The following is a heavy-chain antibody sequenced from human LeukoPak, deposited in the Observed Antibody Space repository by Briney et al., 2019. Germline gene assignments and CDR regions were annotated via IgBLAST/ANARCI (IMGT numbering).Heavy chain of an antibody. CDR3: VKDRTGGYFDS. CDR1: GFTFSSFA. CDR2: ISNNGGST. D-gene: IGHD1-14*01. V-gene: IGHV3-64D*09. Sequence: PGGSLRLSCSASGFTFSSFAMHWVRQAPGKGLQYASAISNNGGSTYYADSVMGRFTISRDNSKNTLYLQMSSLRAEDTAVYYCVKDRTGGYFDSWGQGTLVTVSS. J-gene: IGHJ4*02.